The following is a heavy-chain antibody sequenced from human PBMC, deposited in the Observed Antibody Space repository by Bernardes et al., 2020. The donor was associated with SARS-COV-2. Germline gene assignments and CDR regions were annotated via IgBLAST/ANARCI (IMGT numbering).Heavy chain of an antibody. J-gene: IGHJ5*02. CDR2: IYYRVRT. Sequence: SETLSLTCTVSGGVAINNGDNYCTLVRLHPETGLAWIGYIYYRVRTNYNPSLESRVTVSLDTSKNQFSLKLSSVTAADTAVYYCTRVPVVAGSYGWSDPWGQGTLVTVSS. V-gene: IGHV4-31*03. CDR3: TRVPVVAGSYGWSDP. D-gene: IGHD2-15*01. CDR1: GGVAINNGDNY.